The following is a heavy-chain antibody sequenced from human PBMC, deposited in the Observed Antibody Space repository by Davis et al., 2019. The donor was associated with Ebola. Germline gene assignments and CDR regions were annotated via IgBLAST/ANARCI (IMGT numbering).Heavy chain of an antibody. CDR1: GYTFTRYG. Sequence: AASVKVSCKASGYTFTRYGISWVRQAPGQGLERMGWMNPNSENTGYAQKFQGRVTMTRSTSISTAYMELSSLRSEDTAVYYCARGGYFDWLTRWHYYGMDVWGQGTTVTVSS. CDR3: ARGGYFDWLTRWHYYGMDV. V-gene: IGHV1-8*01. J-gene: IGHJ6*02. CDR2: MNPNSENT. D-gene: IGHD3-9*01.